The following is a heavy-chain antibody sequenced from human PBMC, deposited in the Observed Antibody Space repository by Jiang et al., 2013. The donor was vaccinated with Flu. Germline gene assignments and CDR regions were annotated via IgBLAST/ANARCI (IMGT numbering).Heavy chain of an antibody. J-gene: IGHJ6*01. V-gene: IGHV4-39*01. CDR3: AGGRVVPAAIVYYYGXDV. Sequence: GSGLVKPSETLSLTCSVSGGSNSSTSYYWVWIRQPPGKGLEWIGGIYYSGTAYYNPSLKSRVTISEDTSKKQFSLKMTSVSAADTAVYYCAGGRVVPAAIVYYYGXDV. CDR1: GGSNSSTSYY. D-gene: IGHD2-2*01. CDR2: IYYSGTA.